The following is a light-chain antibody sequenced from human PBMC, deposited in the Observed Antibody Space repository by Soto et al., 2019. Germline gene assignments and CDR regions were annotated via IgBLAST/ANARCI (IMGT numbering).Light chain of an antibody. V-gene: IGKV3-20*01. Sequence: EIVMTHSPATLSVSPGERTTLSCRASQSVSNNYLAWYQQKPGQAPRLLIYGASNRATGIPDRFSGSGSGTDFTLTISRLEPEDFAVYYCQQYGSSGTFGQGTKVE. J-gene: IGKJ1*01. CDR3: QQYGSSGT. CDR2: GAS. CDR1: QSVSNNY.